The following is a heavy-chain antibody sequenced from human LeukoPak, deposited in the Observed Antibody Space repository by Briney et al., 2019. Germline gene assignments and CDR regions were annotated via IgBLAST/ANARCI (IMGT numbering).Heavy chain of an antibody. D-gene: IGHD5-18*01. Sequence: GGSLRLSCAAPGFTFSSYAMHWVRQAPGKGREWGAVISYDGSNKYYADSVKGRFTISRDNSKNTLYLQMNSLRAEDTAVYYCARRSGYSYGYDLFDYWGQGTLVTVSS. CDR2: ISYDGSNK. CDR1: GFTFSSYA. J-gene: IGHJ4*02. V-gene: IGHV3-30*04. CDR3: ARRSGYSYGYDLFDY.